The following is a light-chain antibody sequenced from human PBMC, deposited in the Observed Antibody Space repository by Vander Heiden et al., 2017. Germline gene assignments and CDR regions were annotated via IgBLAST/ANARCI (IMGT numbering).Light chain of an antibody. CDR2: SNN. V-gene: IGLV1-44*01. J-gene: IGLJ2*01. CDR3: AAWDDSLSGPV. Sequence: QSVLTQPPSPSGPPGQKVTISCSGSSSNIGSNTVNWYQHLPGTAPKLLIYSNNQRPSGVPDRFSGSQSGTSASLAISGLQSEDEADYYCAAWDDSLSGPVFGGGTKLTVL. CDR1: SSNIGSNT.